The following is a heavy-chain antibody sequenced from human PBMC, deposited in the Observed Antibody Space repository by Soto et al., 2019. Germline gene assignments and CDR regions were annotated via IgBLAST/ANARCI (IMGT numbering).Heavy chain of an antibody. J-gene: IGHJ4*02. Sequence: GGSLRLSCAASGFTFSSYAMSWVRQAPGKGLEWVSAISGSGGSTYYADSVKGRFTISRDNSKNTLYLQMNSLRAEDKGVVYRARDSSSWDYFDYWGQGTLVTVLS. CDR2: ISGSGGST. D-gene: IGHD6-13*01. CDR3: ARDSSSWDYFDY. CDR1: GFTFSSYA. V-gene: IGHV3-23*01.